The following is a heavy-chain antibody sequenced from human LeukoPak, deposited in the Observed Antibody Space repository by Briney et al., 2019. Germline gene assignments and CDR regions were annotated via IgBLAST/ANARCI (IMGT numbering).Heavy chain of an antibody. CDR1: GFTFNSYS. D-gene: IGHD1-7*01. Sequence: GGSLRLSCAASGFTFNSYSMNWVRQAPGKGLEWVSYISSSGSSIYYADSVKGRFTISRDNAENSLSLQMNSLRAEDTAVYYCARGDNWNSYYYYCMDVWGKGATVTVFS. CDR2: ISSSGSSI. CDR3: ARGDNWNSYYYYCMDV. V-gene: IGHV3-48*04. J-gene: IGHJ6*03.